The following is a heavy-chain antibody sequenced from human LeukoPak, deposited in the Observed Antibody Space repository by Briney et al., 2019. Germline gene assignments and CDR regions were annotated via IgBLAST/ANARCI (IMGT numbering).Heavy chain of an antibody. CDR1: GYTFTGYY. D-gene: IGHD3-22*01. V-gene: IGHV1-2*02. J-gene: IGHJ4*02. CDR2: INPNSGGT. CDR3: ARDSSGPNSYYFDY. Sequence: ASVKVSCKASGYTFTGYYMHWVRQAPGQGLEWMGWINPNSGGTNYAQKFQGRVTITADKSTSTAYMELSSLRSEDTAVYYCARDSSGPNSYYFDYWGQGTLVTVSS.